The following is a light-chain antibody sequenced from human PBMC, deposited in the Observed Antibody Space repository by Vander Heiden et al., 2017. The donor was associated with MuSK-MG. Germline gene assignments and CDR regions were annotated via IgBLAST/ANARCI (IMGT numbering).Light chain of an antibody. CDR2: GGS. Sequence: DFVMTQTPLSLSVTPGQPASISCKSSQSLLHSDGKTYLYWYVQKPGQPPQLLINGGSNRFSGVPDRFSGSGSGTDFTLKISRVEAEDVGVYYCMQSKQLPVTFGGGTKVEIK. CDR1: QSLLHSDGKTY. J-gene: IGKJ4*01. CDR3: MQSKQLPVT. V-gene: IGKV2D-29*01.